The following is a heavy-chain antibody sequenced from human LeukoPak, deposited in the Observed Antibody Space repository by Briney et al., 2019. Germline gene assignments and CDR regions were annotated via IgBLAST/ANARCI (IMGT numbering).Heavy chain of an antibody. Sequence: EGSLRLSCAASGFTFSSYGMHWVRQAPGKGLEWVAVISYDGSNKYYADSVKGRFTISRDNSKNTLYLQMNSLRAEDTAVYYCAKSYDFWSGYYTDYYYYGMDVWGQGTTVTVSS. CDR1: GFTFSSYG. D-gene: IGHD3-3*01. CDR3: AKSYDFWSGYYTDYYYYGMDV. CDR2: ISYDGSNK. V-gene: IGHV3-30*18. J-gene: IGHJ6*02.